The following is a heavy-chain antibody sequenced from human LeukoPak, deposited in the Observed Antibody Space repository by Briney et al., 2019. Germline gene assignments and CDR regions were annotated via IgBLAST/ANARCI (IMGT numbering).Heavy chain of an antibody. CDR2: ITGRGDAT. D-gene: IGHD6-19*01. V-gene: IGHV3-23*01. CDR1: DFSFITYA. Sequence: PGGSLRLSCAASDFSFITYAMSWVRQAPGKGLEWVSTITGRGDATYYADSVKGRFTISRDNSKNTLYLQMNSLRAEDTAVYYCAKESDIAVAGLNFDYWGQGTLVTVSS. CDR3: AKESDIAVAGLNFDY. J-gene: IGHJ4*02.